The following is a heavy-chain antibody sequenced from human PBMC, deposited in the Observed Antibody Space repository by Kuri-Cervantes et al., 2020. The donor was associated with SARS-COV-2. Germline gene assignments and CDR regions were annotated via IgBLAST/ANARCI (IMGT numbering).Heavy chain of an antibody. CDR1: GFNFSRTD. D-gene: IGHD2-21*01. CDR3: AKDRVGVQDF. CDR2: ISHDGKNK. V-gene: IGHV3-30*18. Sequence: GESLKISCAASGFNFSRTDMQWVRQAPGKGLEWVAVISHDGKNKKCTASGKGRFTISRDNSQNTLYLHMKSLRSEDTAIYYCAKDRVGVQDFWGQGTLVTVSS. J-gene: IGHJ4*02.